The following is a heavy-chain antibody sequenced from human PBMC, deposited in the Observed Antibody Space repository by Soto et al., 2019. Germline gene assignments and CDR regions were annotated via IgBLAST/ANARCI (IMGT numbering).Heavy chain of an antibody. J-gene: IGHJ4*02. D-gene: IGHD3-22*01. CDR1: GYSLTTYW. Sequence: GDSLKISCKGSGYSLTTYWIGWVRQLPGKGLEWMGIIYPGDSDTRYSPSFQGQVTISADKSITTVYLQWNSLKASDTAIYYCARPGYYDSSGFFNFDYWGQGTLVTVSS. V-gene: IGHV5-51*01. CDR3: ARPGYYDSSGFFNFDY. CDR2: IYPGDSDT.